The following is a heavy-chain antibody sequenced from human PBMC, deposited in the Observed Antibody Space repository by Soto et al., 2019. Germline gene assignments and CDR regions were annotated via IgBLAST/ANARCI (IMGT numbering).Heavy chain of an antibody. CDR2: IYSGGRT. CDR3: ARSRQGITIFGVVPYAFDI. V-gene: IGHV3-66*01. J-gene: IGHJ3*02. CDR1: GFTASSNY. Sequence: EVQLVESGGGLVQPGGSLRLSCAASGFTASSNYMSWVRRAPGKGLEWVSVIYSGGRTYYADSVKGRFTISRDNSKNTLSLQMNSLRAEDTAVYYCARSRQGITIFGVVPYAFDIWGQGTMVTVSS. D-gene: IGHD3-3*01.